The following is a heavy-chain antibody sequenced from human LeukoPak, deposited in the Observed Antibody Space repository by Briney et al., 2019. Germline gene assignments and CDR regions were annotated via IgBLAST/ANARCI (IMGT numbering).Heavy chain of an antibody. V-gene: IGHV4-34*01. D-gene: IGHD3-10*01. J-gene: IGHJ4*02. CDR2: INHSGRI. Sequence: SETLSLTCAVYGGPFSAYYWTWIRQPPRTGLEWIGEINHSGRINYNPSLKSRVTISLDTSKSQFSRRLSSVAAADTAVYYCARGGDESYYGSASQDYWGQGTLVTVSS. CDR1: GGPFSAYY. CDR3: ARGGDESYYGSASQDY.